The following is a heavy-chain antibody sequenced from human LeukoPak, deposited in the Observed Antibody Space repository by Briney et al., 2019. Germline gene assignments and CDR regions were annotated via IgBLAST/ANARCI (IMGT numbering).Heavy chain of an antibody. CDR2: IYTNGNT. CDR3: ARGTRYYDSGSYPYYNYYMDV. Sequence: PSETLSLTCTVSGASISSGSSYWSWIRQPAGKGLDWIGRIYTNGNTNYNPSLKSRVTISVDTSKNQFSLKLSSVTAADTAVYYCARGTRYYDSGSYPYYNYYMDVWDKGTTVTVSS. CDR1: GASISSGSSY. V-gene: IGHV4-61*02. D-gene: IGHD3-10*01. J-gene: IGHJ6*03.